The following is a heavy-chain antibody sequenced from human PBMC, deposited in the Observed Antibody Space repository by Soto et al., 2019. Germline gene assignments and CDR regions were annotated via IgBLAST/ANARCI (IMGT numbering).Heavy chain of an antibody. J-gene: IGHJ4*02. D-gene: IGHD3-16*02. CDR3: ASFGVSMITFGGVIANFDY. Sequence: GGSVRLSCAASGFTVSSNYMSWVRQAPGKGLEWVSVIYSGGSTYYADSVKGRFTISRDNSKNTLYLQMNSLRAEDTAVYYCASFGVSMITFGGVIANFDYWGQGTLVTV. CDR1: GFTVSSNY. V-gene: IGHV3-53*01. CDR2: IYSGGST.